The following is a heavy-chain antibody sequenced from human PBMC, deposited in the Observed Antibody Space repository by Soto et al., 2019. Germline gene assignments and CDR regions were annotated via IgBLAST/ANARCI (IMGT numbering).Heavy chain of an antibody. CDR2: IYYSGST. J-gene: IGHJ3*02. CDR1: GGSISSSSYY. D-gene: IGHD3-10*01. Sequence: QLQLQESGPGLVKPSETLSLTCTVSGGSISSSSYYWGWIRQPPGKGLEWIGYIYYSGSTNYNPSLKSRVTISVDTSKNQFSLKLSSVTAADTAVYYCARVWGGAFDIWGQGTMVTVSS. CDR3: ARVWGGAFDI. V-gene: IGHV4-61*05.